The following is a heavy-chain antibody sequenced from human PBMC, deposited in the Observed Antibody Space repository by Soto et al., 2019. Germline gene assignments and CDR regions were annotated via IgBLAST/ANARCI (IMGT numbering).Heavy chain of an antibody. Sequence: QVQLQESGPGLVKPSQTLSLTCTVSGGSISSGGYYWSWIRRHPGKGLEWIGYIYYSGSTYYNPSLKSRVTISVDTSKNPFSLKLSSVTAADTAVYYCARGGRRSPGMDVWGQGTTVTVSS. J-gene: IGHJ6*02. CDR1: GGSISSGGYY. CDR3: ARGGRRSPGMDV. V-gene: IGHV4-31*03. CDR2: IYYSGST.